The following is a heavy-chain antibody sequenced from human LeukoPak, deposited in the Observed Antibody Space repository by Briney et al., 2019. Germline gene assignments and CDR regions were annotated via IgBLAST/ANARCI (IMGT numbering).Heavy chain of an antibody. CDR2: INHSGST. Sequence: SETRSLTWAIYGGSFGGYYWSWIRQPPGKGLEWIGEINHSGSTNYNPSLKSRVTISVDTSKNQFSLKLSSVTAADTAVYYCARGRYYDSSGYQNYYYYGMDVWGQGTTVTVSS. V-gene: IGHV4-34*01. D-gene: IGHD3-22*01. CDR3: ARGRYYDSSGYQNYYYYGMDV. CDR1: GGSFGGYY. J-gene: IGHJ6*02.